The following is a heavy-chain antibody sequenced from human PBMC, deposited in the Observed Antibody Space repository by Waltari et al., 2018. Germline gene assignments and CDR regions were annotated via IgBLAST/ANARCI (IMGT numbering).Heavy chain of an antibody. J-gene: IGHJ4*02. CDR3: ARPALAGTEFDY. D-gene: IGHD6-19*01. CDR1: GYTFTSYD. CDR2: MNPNSGNT. V-gene: IGHV1-8*03. Sequence: QVQLVQSGAEVKKPGASVQVSCKASGYTFTSYDINWARQATGQGLEWMGWMNPNSGNTGYAQKFQGRVTITRNTSISTAYMELSSLRSEDTAVYYSARPALAGTEFDYWGQGTLVTVSS.